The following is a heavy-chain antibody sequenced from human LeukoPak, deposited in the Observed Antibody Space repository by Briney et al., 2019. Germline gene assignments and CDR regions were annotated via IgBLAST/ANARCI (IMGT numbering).Heavy chain of an antibody. Sequence: GGSLRLSCAASGFTFSSYAMSWVRQAPGKGLEWVSAISGSGGSTYYADSAKGRFTISRDNAKDTLYLQMNSLRVEDTAVYYCARGGGIYGLWDYWGQGTLVTVSS. CDR3: ARGGGIYGLWDY. CDR1: GFTFSSYA. V-gene: IGHV3-23*01. CDR2: ISGSGGST. J-gene: IGHJ4*02. D-gene: IGHD1-26*01.